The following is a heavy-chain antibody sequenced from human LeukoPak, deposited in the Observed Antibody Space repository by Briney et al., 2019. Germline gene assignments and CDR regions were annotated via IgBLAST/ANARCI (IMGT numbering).Heavy chain of an antibody. CDR3: ATSQASSGNN. CDR1: GFTFSMSW. Sequence: GGSLRLSCAASGFTFSMSWMSWIRQAPGKGLEGVANIKGDGSAKYYVDSVKGRFTISRDNAKNSLYLQMNSLRVEDTAIYYCATSQASSGNNWGQGTLVTVSS. J-gene: IGHJ4*02. V-gene: IGHV3-7*01. CDR2: IKGDGSAK. D-gene: IGHD3-22*01.